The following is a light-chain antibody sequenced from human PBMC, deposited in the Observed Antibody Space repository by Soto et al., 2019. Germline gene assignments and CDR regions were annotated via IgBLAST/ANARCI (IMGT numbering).Light chain of an antibody. V-gene: IGKV3-20*01. J-gene: IGKJ2*01. Sequence: EVVLTQSPGTLSLSPGERATLSCRASQSISSGYLAWYQQKPGQAPRLLIFGASSRATGIPDRFSGSGSGTDFTLTISRLEPEDFAVYYCQHYGGRSLYIFGQGTKLEIK. CDR2: GAS. CDR1: QSISSGY. CDR3: QHYGGRSLYI.